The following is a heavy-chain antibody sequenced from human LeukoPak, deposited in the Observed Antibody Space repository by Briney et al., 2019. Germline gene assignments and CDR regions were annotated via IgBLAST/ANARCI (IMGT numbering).Heavy chain of an antibody. CDR3: ARGRRDYDFWSGPTQDYYGMDV. J-gene: IGHJ6*02. CDR1: GYTFTSYY. CDR2: INPSGGST. Sequence: EASVKVSCKASGYTFTSYYMHWVRQAPGQGLEWMGIINPSGGSTSYAQKFQGRVTITADESTSTAYMELSSLRSEDTAVYYCARGRRDYDFWSGPTQDYYGMDVWGQGTTVTVSS. D-gene: IGHD3-3*01. V-gene: IGHV1-46*01.